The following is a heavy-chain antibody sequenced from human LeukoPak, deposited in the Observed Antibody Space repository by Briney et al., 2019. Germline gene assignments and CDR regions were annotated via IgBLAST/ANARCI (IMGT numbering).Heavy chain of an antibody. J-gene: IGHJ4*02. CDR1: GSSISLFY. CDR2: FQYNGQS. D-gene: IGHD1-26*01. CDR3: ARESGYIVGATHRDY. Sequence: SETLSLTCNVSGSSISLFYWSWIRQPPGKGLEWIGSFQYNGQSYYNPSLKSRVAMSVDTSKKQLSLRLSSMTAADTAVYYCARESGYIVGATHRDYWGQGTLVTVSS. V-gene: IGHV4-59*01.